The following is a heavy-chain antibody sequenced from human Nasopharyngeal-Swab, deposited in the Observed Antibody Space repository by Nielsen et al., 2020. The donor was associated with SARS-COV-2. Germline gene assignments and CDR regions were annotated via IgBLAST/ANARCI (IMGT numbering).Heavy chain of an antibody. Sequence: GESLKISCAASGFTFSDYYMYWIRQVPGKGLEWVSYSSSSSSYTNYADSVKGRFTVSRDNAKNSLYLQMNSLRAEDTAVYYCARDQGITIFGVGYGMDVWGQGTTVTVSS. D-gene: IGHD3-3*01. CDR2: SSSSSSYT. CDR1: GFTFSDYY. CDR3: ARDQGITIFGVGYGMDV. J-gene: IGHJ6*02. V-gene: IGHV3-11*06.